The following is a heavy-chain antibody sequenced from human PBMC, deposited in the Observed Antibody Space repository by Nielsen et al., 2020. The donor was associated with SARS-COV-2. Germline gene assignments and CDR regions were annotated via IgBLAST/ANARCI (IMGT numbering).Heavy chain of an antibody. J-gene: IGHJ4*02. V-gene: IGHV1-18*01. Sequence: ALVKVSCKASGYTFANYPITWVRQAPGQGLQFMGWISTYNGDTDYAQNLRDRVTMTTDTSTGTAYMELRSLTSDDTAVYYCARGLGRGAIPDYWGQGTLVTVSS. D-gene: IGHD3-10*01. CDR1: GYTFANYP. CDR2: ISTYNGDT. CDR3: ARGLGRGAIPDY.